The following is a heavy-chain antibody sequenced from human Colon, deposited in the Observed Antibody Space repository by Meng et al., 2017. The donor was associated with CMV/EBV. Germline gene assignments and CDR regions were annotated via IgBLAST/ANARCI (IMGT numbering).Heavy chain of an antibody. Sequence: QVQVVQSGAEVKKPGASVKGSCKAAGNTFSDHYLHWVRQAPGQGLEWMAWIDPDSGDTNYAQKFQGGVTTTRDTSTNTAYMELRRLRSDDTAVYFCARGGPLDGSGSPPPFGYWGQGTLVTVSS. CDR3: ARGGPLDGSGSPPPFGY. D-gene: IGHD3-10*01. V-gene: IGHV1-2*02. CDR2: IDPDSGDT. CDR1: GNTFSDHY. J-gene: IGHJ4*02.